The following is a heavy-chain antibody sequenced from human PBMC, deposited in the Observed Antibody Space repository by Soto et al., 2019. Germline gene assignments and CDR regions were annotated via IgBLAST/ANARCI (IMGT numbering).Heavy chain of an antibody. CDR1: GFTFSSYG. D-gene: IGHD2-2*01. J-gene: IGHJ6*03. CDR2: IWYDGSNK. Sequence: GGSLRLSCAASGFTFSSYGMHWVRQAPGKGLEWVAVIWYDGSNKYYADSVKGRFTISRDNSKNTLYLQMNSLRAEDTAVYYCARGGDCSSTSCYGYYYYMDVWGKGTTVTVSS. CDR3: ARGGDCSSTSCYGYYYYMDV. V-gene: IGHV3-33*01.